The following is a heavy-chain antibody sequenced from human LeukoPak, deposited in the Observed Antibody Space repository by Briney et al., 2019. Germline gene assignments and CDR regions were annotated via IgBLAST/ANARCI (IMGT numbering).Heavy chain of an antibody. CDR3: ARRVRSNYVGIVGFDY. CDR1: GGSFSGYY. Sequence: SETLSLTCAVYGGSFSGYYWSWIRQPPGKGLEWIGEINHSGSTNYNPSLKSRVTTSVDTSKNQFSLKLSSVTAADTAVYYCARRVRSNYVGIVGFDYWGQGTLVTVSS. CDR2: INHSGST. D-gene: IGHD4-11*01. V-gene: IGHV4-34*01. J-gene: IGHJ4*02.